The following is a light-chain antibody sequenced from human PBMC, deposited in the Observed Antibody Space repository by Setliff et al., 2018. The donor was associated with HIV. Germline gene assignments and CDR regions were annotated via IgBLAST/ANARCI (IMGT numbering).Light chain of an antibody. J-gene: IGLJ1*01. CDR2: EVS. V-gene: IGLV2-23*02. CDR3: CSYAGSSGYV. CDR1: SSDIGSYNL. Sequence: SALTQPASVSGSPGQSITISCTGTSSDIGSYNLVSWYQQHPGKAPKLMIYEVSQRPSGVSNRFSGSKSGNTASLTISGLQAEDEADYYCCSYAGSSGYVLGTGTKVTVL.